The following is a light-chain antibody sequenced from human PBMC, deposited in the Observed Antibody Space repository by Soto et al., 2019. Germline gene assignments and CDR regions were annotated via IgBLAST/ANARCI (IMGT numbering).Light chain of an antibody. V-gene: IGKV1-5*01. CDR1: QSISSW. J-gene: IGKJ1*01. CDR2: DAS. Sequence: DIQMTQSPSTLSASVGDRVTISCRASQSISSWLAWYQQKPGKAPNLLIYDASSLESGVPSRFSGSGSGTDFTLTISRLEPEDFAVYYCQQYGSSRTWTFGQGTKVDIK. CDR3: QQYGSSRTWT.